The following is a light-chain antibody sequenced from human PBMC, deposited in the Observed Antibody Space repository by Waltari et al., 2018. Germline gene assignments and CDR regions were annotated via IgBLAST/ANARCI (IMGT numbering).Light chain of an antibody. J-gene: IGLJ2*01. CDR1: SSDVGSYNR. CDR3: SSYTSSSTPV. Sequence: QSALTQPPSVSGSPGQSVTLSCTGTSSDVGSYNRVSWYQQPPRTAPKLMIYAVSTRPSGVPDRFSGSKSCNTAFLTISGLQAEDEADYYCSSYTSSSTPVFGGGTKLTVL. CDR2: AVS. V-gene: IGLV2-18*02.